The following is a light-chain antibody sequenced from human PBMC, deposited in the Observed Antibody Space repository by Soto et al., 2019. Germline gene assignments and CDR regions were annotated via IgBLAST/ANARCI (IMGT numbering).Light chain of an antibody. V-gene: IGLV2-14*03. Sequence: QSALTQPASVSGSPGQSITISCTGTSSDVGGYNYVSWYQHHPGKVPKLMIYDVSNRPSGISDRFSGSKSGNTASLTISGLQAEDEADYYCNSYTSSTTYVFGTGTKLTVL. J-gene: IGLJ1*01. CDR3: NSYTSSTTYV. CDR1: SSDVGGYNY. CDR2: DVS.